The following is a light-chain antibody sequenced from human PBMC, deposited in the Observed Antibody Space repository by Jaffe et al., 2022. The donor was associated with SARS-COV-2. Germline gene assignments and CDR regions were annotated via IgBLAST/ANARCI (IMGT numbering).Light chain of an antibody. CDR1: QSVTTY. Sequence: EIVLTQSPATLSLSPGERATLSCRASQSVTTYLAWYQQKPGQAPRLLIYGASNRATGIPARFSGSGSGTDFTLTISSLEPEDFAVYYCQQRTNWPAFGPGTKVHIK. CDR2: GAS. CDR3: QQRTNWPA. V-gene: IGKV3-11*01. J-gene: IGKJ3*01.